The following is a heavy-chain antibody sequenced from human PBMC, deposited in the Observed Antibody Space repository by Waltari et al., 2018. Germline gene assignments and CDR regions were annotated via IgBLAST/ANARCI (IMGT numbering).Heavy chain of an antibody. Sequence: QVQLVQSGAEVKKPGASVKVSCKASGYSFIDQYIHWVRQAPVQGREWMGWFNPNTGVTKFAQKFQGRVTMTSNTSMRTAHMELSRLRFDDTAVYYCALEQRDAVAYFDYWGQGTLVTVSS. CDR3: ALEQRDAVAYFDY. D-gene: IGHD5-18*01. CDR1: GYSFIDQY. CDR2: FNPNTGVT. V-gene: IGHV1-2*02. J-gene: IGHJ4*02.